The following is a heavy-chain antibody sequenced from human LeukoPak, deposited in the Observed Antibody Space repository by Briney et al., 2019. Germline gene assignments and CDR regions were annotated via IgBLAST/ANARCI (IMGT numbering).Heavy chain of an antibody. CDR1: GGTFSIYA. Sequence: SVKVSCKASGGTFSIYAISWVRQAHGQGLEWMGGIIPIFGTANYAQKFQGRVTITTDESTSTAYMELSSLRSEDTAVYYCARAYGSGSPYYSYYMDVWGKGTTVTVSS. CDR2: IIPIFGTA. J-gene: IGHJ6*03. V-gene: IGHV1-69*05. D-gene: IGHD3-10*01. CDR3: ARAYGSGSPYYSYYMDV.